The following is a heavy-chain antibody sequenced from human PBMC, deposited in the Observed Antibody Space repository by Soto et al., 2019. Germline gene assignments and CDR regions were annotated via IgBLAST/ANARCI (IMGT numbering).Heavy chain of an antibody. CDR1: GGTFSSYT. CDR2: IIPILGIA. J-gene: IGHJ5*02. D-gene: IGHD3-9*01. Sequence: ASVKVSCKASGGTFSSYTISWVRQAPGQGLEWMGRIIPILGIANYAQNFQGRFTITADNSTSTAYMELSSLRSEDTAVYYFARGNYDILTGYETNWFDPWGQGTLVTVSS. CDR3: ARGNYDILTGYETNWFDP. V-gene: IGHV1-69*02.